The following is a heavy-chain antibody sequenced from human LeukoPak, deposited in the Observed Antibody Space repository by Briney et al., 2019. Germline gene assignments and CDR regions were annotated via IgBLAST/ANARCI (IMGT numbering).Heavy chain of an antibody. CDR3: ARFLAYAYWFDP. V-gene: IGHV1-18*01. Sequence: ASVKVSCKASGYTFTSYGVSWVRQAPGQGLEWMGWIGAYNGNTNYAQKLQGRVTMTTDTSTSTAYMELRSLRSDDTAVYYCARFLAYAYWFDPWGQGTLVTGSS. D-gene: IGHD3-3*01. CDR1: GYTFTSYG. J-gene: IGHJ5*02. CDR2: IGAYNGNT.